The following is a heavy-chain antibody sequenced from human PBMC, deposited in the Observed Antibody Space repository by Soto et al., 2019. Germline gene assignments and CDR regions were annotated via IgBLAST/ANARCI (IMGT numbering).Heavy chain of an antibody. CDR2: IKEDGSEK. J-gene: IGHJ4*02. CDR3: ATSGGGWLQPQV. V-gene: IGHV3-7*03. D-gene: IGHD5-12*01. Sequence: PGGSLRLSCVASEFSISPYWMSWVRQAPGKGLEWVANIKEDGSEKYYVDSVKGRFTISRDNAKNSLYLQMNSLRAEDTAVYYCATSGGGWLQPQVWGQGTLVTVSS. CDR1: EFSISPYW.